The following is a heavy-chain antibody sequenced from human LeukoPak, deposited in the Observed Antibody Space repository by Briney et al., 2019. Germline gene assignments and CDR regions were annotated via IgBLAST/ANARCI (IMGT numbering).Heavy chain of an antibody. CDR2: IYYSGST. CDR3: ARRAGLKLDY. D-gene: IGHD3/OR15-3a*01. V-gene: IGHV4-39*01. Sequence: SETLSLTCTVSGGSISSSSYYWGWIRQPPGKGLEWIGSIYYSGSTYCNPSLKSRVTISVDTSKNQLSLKLSSVTAADTAVYYCARRAGLKLDYWGQGTLVTVSS. J-gene: IGHJ4*02. CDR1: GGSISSSSYY.